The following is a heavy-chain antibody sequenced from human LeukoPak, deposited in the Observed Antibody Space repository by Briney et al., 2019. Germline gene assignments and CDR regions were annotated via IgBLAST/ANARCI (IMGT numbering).Heavy chain of an antibody. V-gene: IGHV3-74*01. CDR3: AXXXXXLTXXGLEXXDXFDI. J-gene: IGHJ3*02. CDR2: ISXDXXST. D-gene: IGHD5-24*01. CDR1: GFTFSSDW. Sequence: GGSLRLSCAASGFTFSSDWMHWVRQAPGKGLVWVSRISXDXXSTSYADSVKGRFTISRDNTKNTLYLQMSSLRDEDTAVYYXAXXXXXLTXXGLEXXDXFDIWGQGTMVIVSS.